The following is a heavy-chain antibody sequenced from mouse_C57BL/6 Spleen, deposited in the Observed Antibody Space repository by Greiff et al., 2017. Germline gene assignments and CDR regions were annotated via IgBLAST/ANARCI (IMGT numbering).Heavy chain of an antibody. CDR1: GYTFTSYW. J-gene: IGHJ2*01. CDR2: IDPSDSYT. V-gene: IGHV1-59*01. D-gene: IGHD1-1*01. Sequence: QVQLQQPGAELVRPGTSVKLSCKASGYTFTSYWMHWVKQRPGQGLEWLGVIDPSDSYTNYNQKFKGKATLTVDTSSSTAYMQLSSLTSEDSAVYYCARDGSNYWGQGTTLTVAS. CDR3: ARDGSNY.